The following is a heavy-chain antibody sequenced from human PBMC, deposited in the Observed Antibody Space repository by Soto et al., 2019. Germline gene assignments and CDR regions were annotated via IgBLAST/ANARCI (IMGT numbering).Heavy chain of an antibody. V-gene: IGHV1-18*01. J-gene: IGHJ4*02. CDR3: ARDRRIAVATMPYYFDY. CDR1: GYTFTSYG. CDR2: ISAYNGNT. D-gene: IGHD6-19*01. Sequence: ASVKVSCTASGYTFTSYGISWVRQAPGQGLEWMGWISAYNGNTNYAQKLQGRVTMTTDTSTSTAYMELRSLRSDDTAVYYCARDRRIAVATMPYYFDYWGQGTLVTVSS.